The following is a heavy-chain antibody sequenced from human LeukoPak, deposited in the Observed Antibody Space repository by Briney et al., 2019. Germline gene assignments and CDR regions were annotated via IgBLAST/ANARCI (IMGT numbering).Heavy chain of an antibody. V-gene: IGHV4-59*01. D-gene: IGHD1-26*01. CDR1: GGSISSYY. J-gene: IGHJ4*02. CDR2: IYYSGST. CDR3: ASGGGELLTHFDY. Sequence: SETLSLPCTVSGGSISSYYWSWIRQPPGKGLEWIGYIYYSGSTNYNPSLKSRVTISVDTSKNQFSLKLSSVTAADTAVYYCASGGGELLTHFDYWGQGTLVTVSS.